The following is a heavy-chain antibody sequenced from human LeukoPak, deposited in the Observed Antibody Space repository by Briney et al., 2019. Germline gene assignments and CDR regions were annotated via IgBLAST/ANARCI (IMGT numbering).Heavy chain of an antibody. J-gene: IGHJ1*01. Sequence: GGSLRLSCAASGVIFSDYAMHWVRQAPGKGLEWGAMIWYDGSDKYYLDSVKGRFTISRDNSKNTLYLQMNGLRVEDTAVYYCASGYCSGGSCYSGYFQHWGQGTLVTVSS. CDR1: GVIFSDYA. CDR3: ASGYCSGGSCYSGYFQH. D-gene: IGHD2-15*01. V-gene: IGHV3-33*03. CDR2: IWYDGSDK.